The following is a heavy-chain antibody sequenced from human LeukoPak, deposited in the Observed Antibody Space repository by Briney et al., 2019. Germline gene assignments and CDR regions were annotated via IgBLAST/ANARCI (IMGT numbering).Heavy chain of an antibody. J-gene: IGHJ4*02. Sequence: GALRLSCAASGFTFSSYAMSWVHQAPGKGLEWVSTISGSGGSTYYADSVKGRFTISRDNSKNTLYLQMNSLRAEDTAVYHCAKDSAFDSSGYYYRGSNFDYWGQGTLVTVSS. V-gene: IGHV3-23*01. CDR1: GFTFSSYA. CDR2: ISGSGGST. CDR3: AKDSAFDSSGYYYRGSNFDY. D-gene: IGHD3-22*01.